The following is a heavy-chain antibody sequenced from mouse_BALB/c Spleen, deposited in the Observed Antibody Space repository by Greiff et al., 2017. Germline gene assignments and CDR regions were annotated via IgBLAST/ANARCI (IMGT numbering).Heavy chain of an antibody. CDR1: GYSITSDYA. J-gene: IGHJ4*01. D-gene: IGHD2-1*01. CDR2: ISYSGST. CDR3: AREGDYGNYAMDY. Sequence: EVNLVESGPGLVKPSQSLSLTCTVTGYSITSDYAWNWIRQFPGNKLEWMGYISYSGSTSYNPSLKSRISITRDTSKNQFFLQLNSVTTEDTATYYCAREGDYGNYAMDYWGEGTSVTVSS. V-gene: IGHV3-2*02.